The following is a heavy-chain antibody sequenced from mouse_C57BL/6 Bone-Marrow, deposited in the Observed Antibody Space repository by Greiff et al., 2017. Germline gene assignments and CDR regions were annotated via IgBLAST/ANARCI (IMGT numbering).Heavy chain of an antibody. CDR1: GFTFSDYY. J-gene: IGHJ4*01. CDR2: INYDGSST. V-gene: IGHV5-16*01. CDR3: ARDRGFYYAMDY. Sequence: LQQSEGGLVQPGSSMKLSCTASGFTFSDYYMAWVRQVPEKGLEWVANINYDGSSTYYLDSLKSRFIISRDNAKNILYLQMSSLKSEDTATYYCARDRGFYYAMDYWGQGTSVTVSS. D-gene: IGHD3-1*01.